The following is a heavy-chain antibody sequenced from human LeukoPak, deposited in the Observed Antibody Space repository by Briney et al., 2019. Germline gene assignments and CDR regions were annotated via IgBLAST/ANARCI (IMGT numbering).Heavy chain of an antibody. CDR2: IKSDGSGT. CDR3: ARETSYRFDP. J-gene: IGHJ5*02. V-gene: IGHV3-74*01. Sequence: GGSLRLSCAASGFTFSSYWMKWVRQAPGKGLVWDSSIKSDGSGTTYADSVKGRFTISRDNAKNTLYLQMNSLGDEDTAVYYCARETSYRFDPWGQGTLVIVSS. CDR1: GFTFSSYW.